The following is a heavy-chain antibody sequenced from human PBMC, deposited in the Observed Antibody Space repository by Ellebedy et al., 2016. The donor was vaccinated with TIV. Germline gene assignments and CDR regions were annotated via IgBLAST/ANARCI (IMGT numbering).Heavy chain of an antibody. V-gene: IGHV3-30*18. CDR1: GFTFRSFG. CDR3: AKDRGSRDSVYPNGMDA. D-gene: IGHD2-8*01. Sequence: GESLKISCKASGFTFRSFGMHWVHLSVGKGLARLADSSYDSAYAHYADSVKGRFTCSRDNSKNTLYLQMNSLSAEDTAVYFCAKDRGSRDSVYPNGMDAWGQGITVTVSS. J-gene: IGHJ6*02. CDR2: SSYDSAYA.